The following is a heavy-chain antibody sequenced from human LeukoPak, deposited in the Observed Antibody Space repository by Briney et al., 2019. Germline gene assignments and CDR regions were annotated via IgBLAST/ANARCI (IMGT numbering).Heavy chain of an antibody. Sequence: SETLSLTCTVSGDSISSYYWSWIRQPPGKGLEWIGYIYYSGSTNDNPSLKSRVTISVDTSKNQFSLKLSSVTAADTAVYYCARLAPRDCSSTSCYGHAFDIWGQGTMVTVSS. CDR3: ARLAPRDCSSTSCYGHAFDI. V-gene: IGHV4-59*08. CDR2: IYYSGST. D-gene: IGHD2-2*01. CDR1: GDSISSYY. J-gene: IGHJ3*02.